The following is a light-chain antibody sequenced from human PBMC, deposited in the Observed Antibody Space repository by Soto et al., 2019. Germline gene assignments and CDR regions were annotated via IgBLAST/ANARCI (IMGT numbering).Light chain of an antibody. V-gene: IGLV2-14*01. J-gene: IGLJ2*01. CDR2: DVS. CDR1: SNNVGGYNY. Sequence: QSALTQPPSVSGSPGQSITISCTGTSNNVGGYNYVSWYQQHPGKAPKLMIYDVSNRPSGVSNRFSGSKSGNTASLTISGLHSEDEADYYCSSYTSSSTVVFGGGTKLTVL. CDR3: SSYTSSSTVV.